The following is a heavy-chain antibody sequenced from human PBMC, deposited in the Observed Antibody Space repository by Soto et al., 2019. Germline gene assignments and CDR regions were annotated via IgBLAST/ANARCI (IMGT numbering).Heavy chain of an antibody. Sequence: GGSLRLSCAASGFTFDDYGMSWVRQAPGKGLEWVSGINWNGGSTGYADSVKGRFTISRDNAKNSLYLQMNSLRAEDTALYHCARDVGYYGSGSYDYWGQGTLVTVSS. J-gene: IGHJ4*02. V-gene: IGHV3-20*01. CDR3: ARDVGYYGSGSYDY. CDR2: INWNGGST. D-gene: IGHD3-10*01. CDR1: GFTFDDYG.